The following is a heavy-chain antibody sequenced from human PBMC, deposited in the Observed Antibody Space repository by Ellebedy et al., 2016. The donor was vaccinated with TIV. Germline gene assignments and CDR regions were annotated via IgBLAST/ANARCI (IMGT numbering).Heavy chain of an antibody. CDR2: ISQDGSTK. D-gene: IGHD6-13*01. CDR1: GFSMSSYW. CDR3: ARAVATVGSY. Sequence: GGSLRLXCAASGFSMSSYWMSWVRQAPGKGLEWVANISQDGSTKYYVDSVKGRFTISRDDAKNSVYLQMNSLRAEDAALYYCARAVATVGSYWGQGTLVTVSS. V-gene: IGHV3-7*01. J-gene: IGHJ4*02.